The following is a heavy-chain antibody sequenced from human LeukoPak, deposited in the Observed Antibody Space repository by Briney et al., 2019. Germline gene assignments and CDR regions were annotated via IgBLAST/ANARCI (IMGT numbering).Heavy chain of an antibody. Sequence: GGSLRLSCAASRFTFSSYSMNWVRQAPGKGLQWVSSISSSGSTIYYADSVKGRFTISRDNAKNSLYLQMNSLRAEDTAVYYCAELGITMIGGVWGKGTTVTISS. V-gene: IGHV3-48*04. CDR1: RFTFSSYS. D-gene: IGHD3-10*02. J-gene: IGHJ6*04. CDR3: AELGITMIGGV. CDR2: ISSSGSTI.